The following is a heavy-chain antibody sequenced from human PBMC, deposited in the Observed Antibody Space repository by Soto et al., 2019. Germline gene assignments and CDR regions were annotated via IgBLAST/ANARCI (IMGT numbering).Heavy chain of an antibody. Sequence: GGSLSLSCAASGFTFSSYAMHWVRQAPGKGLEWVAVISYDGSNKYYADSVKGRFTISRDNSKNTLYLQMNSLRAEDTAVYYCARQNVGDYYYYGMDVWGQGTTVTVSS. D-gene: IGHD3-16*01. CDR3: ARQNVGDYYYYGMDV. J-gene: IGHJ6*02. CDR2: ISYDGSNK. V-gene: IGHV3-30-3*01. CDR1: GFTFSSYA.